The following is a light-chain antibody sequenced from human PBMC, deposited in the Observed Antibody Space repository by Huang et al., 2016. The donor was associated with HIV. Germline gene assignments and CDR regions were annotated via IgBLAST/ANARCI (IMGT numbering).Light chain of an antibody. CDR1: QEINDY. CDR2: TAS. J-gene: IGKJ5*01. Sequence: DIQMNQSPSSLSAPVGDRVTITCQASQEINDYLNWYQQKPGRAPKLLIHTASNLETGVPSRFRGSGSGTHFTFTISSLQPEDIGSYYCQQYKNVPITFGQGTRLDIK. CDR3: QQYKNVPIT. V-gene: IGKV1-33*01.